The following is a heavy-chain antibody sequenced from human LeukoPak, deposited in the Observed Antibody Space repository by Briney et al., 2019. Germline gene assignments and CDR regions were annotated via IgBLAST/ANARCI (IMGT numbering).Heavy chain of an antibody. V-gene: IGHV4-34*01. CDR1: GGSFSGYY. D-gene: IGHD3-3*01. CDR3: ARGPDFWGSFDY. J-gene: IGHJ4*02. CDR2: INHSGST. Sequence: SETLSLTCAVYGGSFSGYYWSWIRQPPGKGLEWIGEINHSGSTNYNPSLKSRVTISVDTSKNQFSLKLSSVTAADTAVYYCARGPDFWGSFDYWGQGTLVTVSS.